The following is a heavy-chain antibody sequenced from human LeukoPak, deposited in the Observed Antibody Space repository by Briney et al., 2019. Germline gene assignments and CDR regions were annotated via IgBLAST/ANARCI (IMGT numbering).Heavy chain of an antibody. CDR1: GGSFSGYY. D-gene: IGHD2-2*01. Sequence: SETLSLTCAVYGGSFSGYYWSWIRQPPGKVLEWIGEINHSGSTNYNPSLKSRVTISVDTSKNQFSLKLSSVTAADTAVYYCASLVVPAADHYYYGMDVWGQGTTVTVSS. V-gene: IGHV4-34*01. CDR3: ASLVVPAADHYYYGMDV. CDR2: INHSGST. J-gene: IGHJ6*02.